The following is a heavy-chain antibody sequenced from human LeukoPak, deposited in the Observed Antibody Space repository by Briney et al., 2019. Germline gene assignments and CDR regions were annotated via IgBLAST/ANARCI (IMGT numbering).Heavy chain of an antibody. CDR3: ATLGGEWLEFGAPSYYYGMDV. D-gene: IGHD3-3*01. V-gene: IGHV3-23*01. Sequence: GGSLRLSCAASGFTFSSYAMSWVRQAPGKGLEWVSAISGSGGSTYYADSVKGRFTISRDNSKNTLYLQMNSLRAEDTAVYYCATLGGEWLEFGAPSYYYGMDVWGQGTTVTVSS. CDR1: GFTFSSYA. CDR2: ISGSGGST. J-gene: IGHJ6*02.